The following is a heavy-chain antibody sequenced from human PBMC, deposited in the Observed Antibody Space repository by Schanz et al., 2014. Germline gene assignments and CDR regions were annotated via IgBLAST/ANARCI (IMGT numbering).Heavy chain of an antibody. J-gene: IGHJ3*01. Sequence: QVQLVQSGAEVKKPGASLKVSCKASGYTFTSYFIHWVRQAPGQGLEWMGIITPSGGSTNYAQKLQGRVTMTADTSTSTAYMELSSLRSEDTAVYYCARGYGDSPTDFWGQGTMVTVSS. D-gene: IGHD4-17*01. V-gene: IGHV1-46*01. CDR1: GYTFTSYF. CDR2: ITPSGGST. CDR3: ARGYGDSPTDF.